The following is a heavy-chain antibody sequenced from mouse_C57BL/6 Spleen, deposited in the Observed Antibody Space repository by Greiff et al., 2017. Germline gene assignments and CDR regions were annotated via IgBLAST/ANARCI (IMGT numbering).Heavy chain of an antibody. V-gene: IGHV5-4*01. CDR1: GFTFSSYA. Sequence: EVKVEESGGGLVKPGGSLKLSCAASGFTFSSYALSWVRQTPEKRLEWVATISDGGSYTYYPDNVKGRFTISRDNAKNNLYLQMSHLKSEDTAMYYCAREEKGHYDGVSMDYWGQGTSVTVSS. CDR2: ISDGGSYT. J-gene: IGHJ4*01. D-gene: IGHD1-2*01. CDR3: AREEKGHYDGVSMDY.